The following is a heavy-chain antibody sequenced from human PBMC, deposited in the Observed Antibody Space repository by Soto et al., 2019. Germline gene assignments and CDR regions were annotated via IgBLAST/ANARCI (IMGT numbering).Heavy chain of an antibody. CDR3: ARDVVAMVRGAPAY. J-gene: IGHJ4*02. CDR2: IWYDGSNK. CDR1: GFTFSSYG. Sequence: QVQLVESGGGVVQPGRSLRLSCAASGFTFSSYGMHWVRQAPGKGLEWVAVIWYDGSNKYYADSVKGRFTISRDNSNNTLYLQMNSLRAEDTAVYYCARDVVAMVRGAPAYWGQGTLVTVSS. D-gene: IGHD3-10*01. V-gene: IGHV3-33*01.